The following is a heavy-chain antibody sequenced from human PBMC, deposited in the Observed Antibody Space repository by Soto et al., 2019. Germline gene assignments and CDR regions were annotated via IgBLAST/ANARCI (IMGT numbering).Heavy chain of an antibody. CDR1: GGSMNTYY. CDR3: ARGTVTGVDYGMDV. Sequence: TSETLSLTCTGSGGSMNTYYWTWIRQPGGKGLECVGRIYSSGGTNYNPSLQSRVTMSVDTSKKRISLKLTSVTAADTAVYYCARGTVTGVDYGMDVWGQGTTVTVSS. V-gene: IGHV4-4*07. CDR2: IYSSGGT. J-gene: IGHJ6*02. D-gene: IGHD6-19*01.